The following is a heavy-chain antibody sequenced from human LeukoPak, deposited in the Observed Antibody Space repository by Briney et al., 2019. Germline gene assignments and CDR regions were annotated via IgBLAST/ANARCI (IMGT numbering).Heavy chain of an antibody. J-gene: IGHJ4*02. CDR2: ISYDGSNK. CDR1: GFTFSSYA. CDR3: AKLDIVATITYFDY. Sequence: PGGSLRLSCAASGFTFSSYAMHWVRQAPGKGLEWVAVISYDGSNKYYADSVKGRFTISRDNSKNTLYLQMNSLRAEDTAVYYCAKLDIVATITYFDYWGQGTLVTVSS. V-gene: IGHV3-30*04. D-gene: IGHD5-12*01.